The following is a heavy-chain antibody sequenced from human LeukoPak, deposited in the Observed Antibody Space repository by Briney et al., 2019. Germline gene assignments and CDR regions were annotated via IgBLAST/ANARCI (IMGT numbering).Heavy chain of an antibody. Sequence: SETLSLTCAVSGGSISSSNWWSWVRQPPGKGLEWLGEISHSGSTDYNPSLKSRVIMSVDKSKNQFSLKVTFVTVADTAVYYCAREAAAARGRFDYWGQGTLVTVSS. V-gene: IGHV4-4*02. D-gene: IGHD6-13*01. CDR2: ISHSGST. CDR1: GGSISSSNW. J-gene: IGHJ4*02. CDR3: AREAAAARGRFDY.